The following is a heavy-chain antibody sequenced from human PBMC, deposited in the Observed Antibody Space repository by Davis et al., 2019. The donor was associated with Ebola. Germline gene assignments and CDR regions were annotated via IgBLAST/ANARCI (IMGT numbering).Heavy chain of an antibody. J-gene: IGHJ4*02. Sequence: AASVKVSCKASGGTFSSYAISWVRQAPGQGLEWMGGIIPIFGTANYAQKFQGRVTITADESTSTAYMELSSLRSEDTTVYYCASDLVYYDILTGYYTRGYYFDYWGQGTLVTVSS. CDR1: GGTFSSYA. V-gene: IGHV1-69*13. CDR3: ASDLVYYDILTGYYTRGYYFDY. D-gene: IGHD3-9*01. CDR2: IIPIFGTA.